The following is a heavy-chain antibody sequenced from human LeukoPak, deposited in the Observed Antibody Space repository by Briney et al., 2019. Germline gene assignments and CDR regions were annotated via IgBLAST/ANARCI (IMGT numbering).Heavy chain of an antibody. CDR3: AREGGYCSSTSCYWGRAFDI. D-gene: IGHD2-2*01. CDR1: GGSISSYY. J-gene: IGHJ3*02. CDR2: IYYSGST. Sequence: PSETLSLTCTVSGGSISSYYWSWIRQPPGKGLEWIGYIYYSGSTNYNPSLKSRVTMSVDTSKNQFSLKLSSVTAADTAVYYCAREGGYCSSTSCYWGRAFDIWGQGTMVTVSS. V-gene: IGHV4-59*01.